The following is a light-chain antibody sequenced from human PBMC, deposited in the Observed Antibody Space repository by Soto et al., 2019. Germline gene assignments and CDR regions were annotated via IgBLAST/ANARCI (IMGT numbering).Light chain of an antibody. Sequence: EIVLMDSQGTVFLSPGERVPXSCRAGKGVTTNCAWYQQKSGQANRLLIYDVSSRATGVPDRFSGSGSGTDFTLTISGLESEDSAVYYCQEYSSSPFAFGEGTRMEI. J-gene: IGKJ5*01. CDR2: DVS. V-gene: IGKV3-20*01. CDR3: QEYSSSPFA. CDR1: KGVTTN.